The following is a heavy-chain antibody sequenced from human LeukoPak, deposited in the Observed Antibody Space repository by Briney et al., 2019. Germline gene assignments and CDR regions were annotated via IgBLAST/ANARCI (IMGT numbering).Heavy chain of an antibody. D-gene: IGHD6-13*01. V-gene: IGHV4-34*01. CDR3: ARGPPGSSWYVLTSEPLGNWFDP. J-gene: IGHJ5*02. Sequence: SETLSLTCAVHGGSFSGNYWSWIRQPPGKGLEWIGEINHSGSTNYNPSLKSRVTISVDTSKNQFSLKLSSVTAADTAVYYCARGPPGSSWYVLTSEPLGNWFDPWGQGTLVTVSS. CDR2: INHSGST. CDR1: GGSFSGNY.